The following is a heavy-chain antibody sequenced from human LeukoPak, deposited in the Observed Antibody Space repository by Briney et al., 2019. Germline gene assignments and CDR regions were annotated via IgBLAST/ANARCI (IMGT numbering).Heavy chain of an antibody. CDR2: ISAYNGIT. J-gene: IGHJ3*02. CDR1: GYTFSSYG. Sequence: ASVKVSCKASGYTFSSYGISWVRQAPGQGLEWMGWISAYNGITNYAQNLQGRVTMTTDTSTSTAYMELRSLRSDDTAVYYCVRVRVVWQSRPYDAFDMGGQGTMVTVSS. CDR3: VRVRVVWQSRPYDAFDM. V-gene: IGHV1-18*01. D-gene: IGHD3-10*01.